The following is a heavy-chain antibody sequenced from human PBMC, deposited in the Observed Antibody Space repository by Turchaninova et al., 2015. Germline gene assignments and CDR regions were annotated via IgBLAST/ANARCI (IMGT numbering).Heavy chain of an antibody. D-gene: IGHD4-11*01. V-gene: IGHV4-4*02. J-gene: IGHJ5*02. CDR2: IYHSGNT. CDR3: ARDFRYRNSRHNWFDP. CDR1: GSSNDRNNW. Sequence: QVHLEESGPVLVKPMGTVSVTWGVVGSSNDRNNWLGWVRQSPEKGLDWIGEIYHSGNTNDNPSLSSRVTISVDKSKNQFSLKLTSVTAADTAVYYCARDFRYRNSRHNWFDPWGQGSLVNV.